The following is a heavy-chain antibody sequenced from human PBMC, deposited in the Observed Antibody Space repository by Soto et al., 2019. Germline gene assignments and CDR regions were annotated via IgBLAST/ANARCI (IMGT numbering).Heavy chain of an antibody. CDR2: ISGSGGST. Sequence: GGSLRLSYAASGFTFSSYAMSWVRQAPGKGLEWVSAISGSGGSTYYADSVKGRFTISRDNSKNTLYLQMNSLRAEDTAVYYCAKGATCSGGSCYLAYWGQGTLVTVSS. J-gene: IGHJ4*02. CDR3: AKGATCSGGSCYLAY. CDR1: GFTFSSYA. D-gene: IGHD2-15*01. V-gene: IGHV3-23*01.